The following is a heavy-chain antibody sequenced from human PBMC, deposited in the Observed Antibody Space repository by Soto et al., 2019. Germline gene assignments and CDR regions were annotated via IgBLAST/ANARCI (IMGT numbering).Heavy chain of an antibody. Sequence: QVQLVQSGAEVKKPGASVKVSCKASGYTFTNYDINWVRQATGQGLEWMGWMNPNSGNTDYAQKFQGRVTMTRNTSITTAYMELSSLRSEDTAMYYCARGPRYCTNGVCYTTGGGSYYYWGQGTLVTVSS. CDR3: ARGPRYCTNGVCYTTGGGSYYY. V-gene: IGHV1-8*01. CDR1: GYTFTNYD. CDR2: MNPNSGNT. D-gene: IGHD2-8*01. J-gene: IGHJ4*02.